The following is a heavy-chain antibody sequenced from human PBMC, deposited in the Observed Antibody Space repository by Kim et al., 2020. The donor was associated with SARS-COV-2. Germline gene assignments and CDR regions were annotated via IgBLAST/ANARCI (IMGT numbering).Heavy chain of an antibody. CDR2: IIPILGIA. CDR1: GGTFSSYA. CDR3: ARELMVRGVISPQQWYFDY. Sequence: SVKVSCKASGGTFSSYAISWVRQAPGQGLEWMGRIIPILGIANYAQKFQGRVTITADKSTSTAYMELSSLRSEDTAVYYCARELMVRGVISPQQWYFDYWGQGTLVTVSS. D-gene: IGHD3-10*01. V-gene: IGHV1-69*04. J-gene: IGHJ4*02.